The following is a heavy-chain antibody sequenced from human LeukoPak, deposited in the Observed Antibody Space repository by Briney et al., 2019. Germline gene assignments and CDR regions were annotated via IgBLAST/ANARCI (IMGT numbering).Heavy chain of an antibody. V-gene: IGHV4-39*01. J-gene: IGHJ4*02. D-gene: IGHD3-10*01. CDR2: VYSNGST. CDR1: GGSINSNTYY. CDR3: ARRSRSGFFDY. Sequence: DTLSLTCAVSGGSINSNTYYWGWIRQPPGKGLEWIGSVYSNGSTDYSPSLKSRVAISADTSKNQFSLRLSSMTAPDTAVYYCARRSRSGFFDYWGQGTLVS.